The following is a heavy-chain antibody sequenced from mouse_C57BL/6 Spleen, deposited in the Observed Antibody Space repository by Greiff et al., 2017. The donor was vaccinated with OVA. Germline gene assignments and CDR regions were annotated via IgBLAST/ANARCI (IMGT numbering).Heavy chain of an antibody. D-gene: IGHD2-4*01. CDR1: GYTFTDYN. CDR2: INPNNGGT. V-gene: IGHV1-22*01. CDR3: ARSHIYYDYDDGFAY. J-gene: IGHJ3*01. Sequence: VQLQQSGPELVKPGASVKMSCKASGYTFTDYNMHWVKQSHGKSLEWIGYINPNNGGTSYNQKFKGKATLTVNKSSSTAYMELRSLTSEDSAVYYCARSHIYYDYDDGFAYWGQGTLVTVSA.